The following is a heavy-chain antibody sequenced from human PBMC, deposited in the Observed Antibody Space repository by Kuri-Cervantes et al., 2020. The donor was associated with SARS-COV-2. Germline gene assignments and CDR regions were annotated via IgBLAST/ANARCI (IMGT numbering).Heavy chain of an antibody. CDR2: IYYSGST. J-gene: IGHJ4*02. CDR1: GGSISSGDYY. Sequence: LRLSCTVSGGSISSGDYYWSWIRQPPGKGLEWIGYIYYSGSTYYNPSLKSQATISVDTSKNQFSLKLSSVTASDTAVYSRAREDNWNPPRWGQGTLVTVSS. CDR3: AREDNWNPPR. V-gene: IGHV4-30-4*01. D-gene: IGHD1-20*01.